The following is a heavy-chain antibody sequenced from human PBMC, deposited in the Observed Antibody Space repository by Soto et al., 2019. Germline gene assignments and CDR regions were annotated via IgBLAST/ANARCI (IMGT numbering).Heavy chain of an antibody. J-gene: IGHJ6*02. CDR3: AVAAVREIMAQESSGMAV. CDR1: GGTLSDYA. CDR2: VMPTVDSA. Sequence: QVQLVQSGAEVKTPGSSVKVSCKASGGTLSDYAISWVRQAPGQGLEWMGGVMPTVDSANYAQNFQGRLTMSAEETTSTANLELSSLRSDDTAVYYCAVAAVREIMAQESSGMAVWGQGTTVIVSS. V-gene: IGHV1-69*01. D-gene: IGHD3-10*01.